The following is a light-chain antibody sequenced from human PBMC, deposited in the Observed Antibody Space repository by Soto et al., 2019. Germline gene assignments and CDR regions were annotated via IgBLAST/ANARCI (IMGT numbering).Light chain of an antibody. V-gene: IGKV3-11*01. CDR2: DAS. CDR1: QSVSSY. Sequence: EIVLTQSPATLSLSPGERATLSCRASQSVSSYLAWYQQKPGQAPRLLIYDASSRATGIPARFSGSGSGTDFTLTISSLEPEDFAVYYCHQRSNWPRTFGQGTKLEIK. J-gene: IGKJ2*01. CDR3: HQRSNWPRT.